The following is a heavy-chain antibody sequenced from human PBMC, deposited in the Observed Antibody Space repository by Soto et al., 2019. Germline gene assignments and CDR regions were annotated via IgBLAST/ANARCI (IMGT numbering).Heavy chain of an antibody. J-gene: IGHJ5*02. CDR1: GYTFTSYA. D-gene: IGHD1-26*01. CDR2: INAGNGKT. Sequence: QVQLVQSGAEVKKPGASVKVSCKASGYTFTSYAMHWVRQAPGQRLEWMGWINAGNGKTKYSQKFQGRVTITRDTSASTAYMALSSLRSEATAVYYCAREGDMGGSHADWFDPWGQGTLVTVSS. CDR3: AREGDMGGSHADWFDP. V-gene: IGHV1-3*01.